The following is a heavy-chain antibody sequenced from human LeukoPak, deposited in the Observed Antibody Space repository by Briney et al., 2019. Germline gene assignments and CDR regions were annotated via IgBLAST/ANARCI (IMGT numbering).Heavy chain of an antibody. CDR1: GGTFSSYA. D-gene: IGHD3-22*01. J-gene: IGHJ3*02. V-gene: IGHV1-69*01. Sequence: GSSVKVSCKASGGTFSSYAISWVRQAPGQGREWMGGIIPIFGTANYAQKFQGRVTITADESTSTAYMELSSLRSEDTAVYYCARDGSWYYYDSSGLRDAFDIWGQGTMVTVSS. CDR2: IIPIFGTA. CDR3: ARDGSWYYYDSSGLRDAFDI.